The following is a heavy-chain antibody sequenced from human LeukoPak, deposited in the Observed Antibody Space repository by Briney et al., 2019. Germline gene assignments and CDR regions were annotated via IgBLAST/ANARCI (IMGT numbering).Heavy chain of an antibody. CDR3: STTYYYDSSEGY. CDR2: IKSKTDGGTT. CDR1: GITFSNYA. J-gene: IGHJ4*02. Sequence: GGSLRLSCTAPGITFSNYAMHWVRQAPGKGPEWVGRIKSKTDGGTTDYAAPVKGRFTISRDDSKNTLYLQMNSLKTEDTAVYYCSTTYYYDSSEGYWGQGTLVTVSS. V-gene: IGHV3-15*07. D-gene: IGHD3-22*01.